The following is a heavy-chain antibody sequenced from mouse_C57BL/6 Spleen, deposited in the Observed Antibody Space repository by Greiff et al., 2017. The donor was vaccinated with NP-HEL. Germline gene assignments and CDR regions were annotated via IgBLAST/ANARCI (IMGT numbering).Heavy chain of an antibody. CDR2: ISYDGSN. V-gene: IGHV3-6*01. Sequence: EESGPGLVKPSQSLSLTCSVTGYSITSGYYWNWIRQFPGNKLEWMGYISYDGSNNYNPSLKNRISITRDTSKNQFFLKLNSVTTEDTATYYCARVGYEGYAMDYWGQGTSVTVSS. D-gene: IGHD2-2*01. CDR1: GYSITSGYY. CDR3: ARVGYEGYAMDY. J-gene: IGHJ4*01.